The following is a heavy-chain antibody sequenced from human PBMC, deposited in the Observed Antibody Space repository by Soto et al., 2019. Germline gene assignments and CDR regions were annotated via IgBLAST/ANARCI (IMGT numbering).Heavy chain of an antibody. V-gene: IGHV3-49*03. CDR2: IRSKAYGGTT. Sequence: PGGSLRLSCTASGFTFGDYAMSWFRQAPGKGLEWVGFIRSKAYGGTTEYAASVKGRFTISRDDSKSIAYLQMNSLKTEDTAVYYCTRVGSAYWFDVPVHWGQGTLVTVSS. CDR3: TRVGSAYWFDVPVH. CDR1: GFTFGDYA. J-gene: IGHJ4*02. D-gene: IGHD2-8*02.